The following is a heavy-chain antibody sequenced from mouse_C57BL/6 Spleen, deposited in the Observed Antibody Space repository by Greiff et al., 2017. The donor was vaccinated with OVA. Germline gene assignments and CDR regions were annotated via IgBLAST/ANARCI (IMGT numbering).Heavy chain of an antibody. V-gene: IGHV1-82*01. CDR2: IYPGDGDT. J-gene: IGHJ2*01. Sequence: VQLQQSGPELVKPGASVKISCKASGYAFSSSWMNWVKQRPGKGLEWIGRIYPGDGDTNYNGKFKGKATLTADKASSTAYMQLSSLTSEDSAVYSCARGRAMVTNFDYWGQGTTLTVSS. CDR3: ARGRAMVTNFDY. D-gene: IGHD2-2*01. CDR1: GYAFSSSW.